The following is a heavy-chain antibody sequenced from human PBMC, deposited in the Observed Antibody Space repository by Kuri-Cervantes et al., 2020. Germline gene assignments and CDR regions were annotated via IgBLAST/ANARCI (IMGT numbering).Heavy chain of an antibody. CDR3: ARDRWDYGVELGAFDI. J-gene: IGHJ3*02. Sequence: ESLKISCTVSGGSISSYYWSWIRQPPGKGLEWIGYIYYSGNTNYNPSLKSRVTISVDTSKNQFSLKLSSVTAADTAVYYCARDRWDYGVELGAFDIWGQGTMVTVSS. CDR1: GGSISSYY. D-gene: IGHD4-17*01. CDR2: IYYSGNT. V-gene: IGHV4-59*01.